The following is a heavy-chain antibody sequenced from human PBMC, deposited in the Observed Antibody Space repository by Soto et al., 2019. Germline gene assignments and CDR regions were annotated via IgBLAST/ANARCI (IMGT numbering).Heavy chain of an antibody. D-gene: IGHD2-15*01. V-gene: IGHV1-3*01. Sequence: ASVKVSCKASGCTFTSYAMHWVRQAPGQRLEWMGWINAGNGTTKYSQQFQGRVTITTDTSASTAYMELSSLRSEDTAVYYCARVIPSASWARGALDIDYWGLGTLVTVSS. CDR1: GCTFTSYA. CDR2: INAGNGTT. CDR3: ARVIPSASWARGALDIDY. J-gene: IGHJ4*02.